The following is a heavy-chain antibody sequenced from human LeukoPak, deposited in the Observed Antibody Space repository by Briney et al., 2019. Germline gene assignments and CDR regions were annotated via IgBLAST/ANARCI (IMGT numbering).Heavy chain of an antibody. CDR3: ARDAGYCSGGSCYPGYYMDV. D-gene: IGHD2-15*01. V-gene: IGHV3-48*03. CDR2: ISSSSSTI. J-gene: IGHJ6*03. CDR1: GFTFSSYE. Sequence: GGSLRLSCAASGFTFSSYEMNWVRQAPGKGLEWVSYISSSSSTIYYADSVKGRFTISRDNAKNSLYLQMNSLRAEDTAVYYCARDAGYCSGGSCYPGYYMDVWGKGTTVTVSS.